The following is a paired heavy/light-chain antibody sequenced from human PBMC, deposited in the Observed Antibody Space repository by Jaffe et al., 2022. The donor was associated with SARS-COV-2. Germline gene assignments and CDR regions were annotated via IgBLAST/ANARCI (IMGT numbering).Heavy chain of an antibody. Sequence: QLQLQESGPGLVKPSETLSLTCSVSSGSISSDSYFWGWIRQPPGKGLEWIGSIYYSGTTYYNPSLKSRVTISVDTSKNQFSLKLTSVTAADTAVYYCTRQWEQYQFPRLSDCWGQGTLVTVSS. CDR2: IYYSGTT. J-gene: IGHJ4*02. V-gene: IGHV4-39*01. CDR1: SGSISSDSYF. CDR3: TRQWEQYQFPRLSDC. D-gene: IGHD1-26*01.
Light chain of an antibody. V-gene: IGKV4-1*01. Sequence: DIVMTQSPDSLAVSLGERATINCKSSLSVFHSPNSKNYLAWYQQKPGQAPKLLIYWASTRESGVPDRFSGSGSGTDFTLTISSLQAEDVAVYYCQQYIDFHHITFGPGTTVDIK. J-gene: IGKJ3*01. CDR1: LSVFHSPNSKNY. CDR2: WAS. CDR3: QQYIDFHHIT.